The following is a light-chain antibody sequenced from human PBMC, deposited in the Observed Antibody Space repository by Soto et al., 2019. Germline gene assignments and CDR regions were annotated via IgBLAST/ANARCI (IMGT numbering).Light chain of an antibody. CDR1: QSVSSN. Sequence: EIVMTQSPATLSVSPGERATLSCRASQSVSSNLAWYQQKPGQDPRLLIYGASTRATGIPARFSGSGSGTEFTLTISSLQSEDFAVYYCQQYNNWLQYTFGQGTKLEIK. CDR2: GAS. CDR3: QQYNNWLQYT. J-gene: IGKJ2*01. V-gene: IGKV3-15*01.